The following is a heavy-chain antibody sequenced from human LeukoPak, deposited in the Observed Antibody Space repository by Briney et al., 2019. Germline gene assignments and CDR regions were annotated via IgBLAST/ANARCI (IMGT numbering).Heavy chain of an antibody. CDR3: ARLLYYDILTVYYLGGLSA. CDR1: GASISVYY. V-gene: IGHV4-59*01. D-gene: IGHD3-9*01. J-gene: IGHJ5*02. Sequence: SETLSLTCTVSGASISVYYWTWIRQAPGRGLEWIGHIHHSGSTNYNPSLKSRVTISIDTSKTQFSLKLTSVTAADTAVYYCARLLYYDILTVYYLGGLSAWGQGTLGTVSS. CDR2: IHHSGST.